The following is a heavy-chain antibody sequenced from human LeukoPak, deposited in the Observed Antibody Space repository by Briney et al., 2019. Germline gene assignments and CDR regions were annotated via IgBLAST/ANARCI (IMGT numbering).Heavy chain of an antibody. V-gene: IGHV4-34*01. Sequence: SETLSLTCAVYGGSFSGYYWSWLRQPPGKGLEWIGEINHSGSTNYNPSLKSRVTISVDKSKNQFSLKLSSVAAADTAVYYCARGLSYYYDSSGYYYDYWGQGTLVTVSS. CDR2: INHSGST. CDR3: ARGLSYYYDSSGYYYDY. J-gene: IGHJ4*02. CDR1: GGSFSGYY. D-gene: IGHD3-22*01.